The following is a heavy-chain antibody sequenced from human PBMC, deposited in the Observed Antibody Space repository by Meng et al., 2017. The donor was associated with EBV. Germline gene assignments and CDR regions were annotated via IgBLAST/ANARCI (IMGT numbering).Heavy chain of an antibody. D-gene: IGHD2/OR15-2a*01. CDR2: IYDTGIT. CDR1: GVSVTSGAYH. Sequence: QVHRQASGPRRVKPSATLSLTCIVSGVSVTSGAYHWSWIRQSPGKGLEWIGYIYDTGITIYNPSLKSRVTISLETSKNQFSLKVNSVTTADTAVYYCAKSRSSTPGIVDDWGQGTLVTVSS. CDR3: AKSRSSTPGIVDD. J-gene: IGHJ4*02. V-gene: IGHV4-61*08.